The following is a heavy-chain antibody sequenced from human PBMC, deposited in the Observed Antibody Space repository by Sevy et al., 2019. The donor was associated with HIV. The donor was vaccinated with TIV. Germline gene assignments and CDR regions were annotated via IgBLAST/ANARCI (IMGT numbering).Heavy chain of an antibody. CDR3: AKGPRMLCWSGYLDS. D-gene: IGHD3-3*01. CDR1: GFTFSNFA. Sequence: GGSLRLSCAASGFTFSNFAMSWVRQAPGKGLEWVSAISGSGGSTYYADSVKGRFTVSRDNSKNTVYLHMNSLRGEDPAVYYCAKGPRMLCWSGYLDSWGQGPLVTVSS. CDR2: ISGSGGST. V-gene: IGHV3-23*01. J-gene: IGHJ4*02.